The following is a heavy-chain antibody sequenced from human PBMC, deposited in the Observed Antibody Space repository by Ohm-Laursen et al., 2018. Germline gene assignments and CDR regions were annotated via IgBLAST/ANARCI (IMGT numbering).Heavy chain of an antibody. J-gene: IGHJ4*02. CDR2: VFPVGAT. CDR1: NDSFDEAF. Sequence: PSETLSLTCTVSNDSFDEAFWSWIRQPAGKGLEWIGRVFPVGATNYNPSLKGRLTMSINRSKKQFSLRLTSVTAADTAVYYCTNSLGGAHWGPGILVTASS. V-gene: IGHV4-4*07. CDR3: TNSLGGAH.